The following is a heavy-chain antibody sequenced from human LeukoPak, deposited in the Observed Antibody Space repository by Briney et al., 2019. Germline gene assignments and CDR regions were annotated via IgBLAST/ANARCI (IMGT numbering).Heavy chain of an antibody. D-gene: IGHD5-24*01. CDR2: ISYNSGNI. V-gene: IGHV3-9*01. J-gene: IGHJ4*02. CDR1: GFTFDDYA. CDR3: ARGIFSGYNYRGHFGF. Sequence: GRSLRLSCAASGFTFDDYAMHWVRQAPGKGLEWVSGISYNSGNIGYADSVKGRFTISRDNARDSLSLQMNSLRPEDTALYYCARGIFSGYNYRGHFGFWGQGTVVTVSS.